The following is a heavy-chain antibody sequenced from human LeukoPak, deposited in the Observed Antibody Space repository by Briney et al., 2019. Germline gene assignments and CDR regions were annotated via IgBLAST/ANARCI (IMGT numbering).Heavy chain of an antibody. Sequence: PGGSLRLSCAASGFTFSSYAMSWVRQAPGKGLEWVSAISGSGGSTYYADCVKGRFTISRDNSKNTLYLQMNSLRAEDTAVYYCAKAGRQYQLLHIFDYWGQGTLVTVSS. J-gene: IGHJ4*02. D-gene: IGHD2-2*01. CDR2: ISGSGGST. CDR1: GFTFSSYA. CDR3: AKAGRQYQLLHIFDY. V-gene: IGHV3-23*01.